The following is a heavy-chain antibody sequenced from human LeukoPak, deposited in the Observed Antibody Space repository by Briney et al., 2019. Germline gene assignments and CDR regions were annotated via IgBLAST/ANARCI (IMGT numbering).Heavy chain of an antibody. CDR2: INWNGGST. J-gene: IGHJ4*02. CDR1: GFTFSSYS. Sequence: GGSLRLSCAASGFTFSSYSMNWVRQAPGKGLEWVCGINWNGGSTGYADSVKGRFTISRDNAKNSLYLQINSLRAEDTALYYCARGRPPADYWGQGTLVTVSS. CDR3: ARGRPPADY. V-gene: IGHV3-20*04.